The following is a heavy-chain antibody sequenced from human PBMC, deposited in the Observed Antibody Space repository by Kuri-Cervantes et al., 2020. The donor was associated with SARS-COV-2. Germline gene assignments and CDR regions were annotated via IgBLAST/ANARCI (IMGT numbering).Heavy chain of an antibody. Sequence: ESLKISCTVSGYSISSGYYWGWIRQPPGKGLEWIGRIYTSGSTNYNPSLKSRVTISVDTSKNQFSLKLSSVTAADTAVYYCASRGGYSYVYPPTDYYMDVWGKGTTVTVSS. D-gene: IGHD5-18*01. V-gene: IGHV4-38-2*02. CDR2: IYTSGST. CDR1: GYSISSGYY. CDR3: ASRGGYSYVYPPTDYYMDV. J-gene: IGHJ6*03.